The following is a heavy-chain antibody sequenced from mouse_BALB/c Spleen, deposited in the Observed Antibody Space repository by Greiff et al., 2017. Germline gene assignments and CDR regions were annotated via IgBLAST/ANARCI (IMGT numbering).Heavy chain of an antibody. Sequence: VQLKESGAELVKPGASVKLSCTASGFNIKDTYMHWVKQRPEQGLEWIGRIDPANGNTKYDPKFQGKATITADTSSNTAYLQLSSLTSEDTAVYYCARDPYGYDGYAMDYWGQGTSVTVSS. CDR2: IDPANGNT. CDR1: GFNIKDTY. V-gene: IGHV14-3*02. CDR3: ARDPYGYDGYAMDY. J-gene: IGHJ4*01. D-gene: IGHD2-2*01.